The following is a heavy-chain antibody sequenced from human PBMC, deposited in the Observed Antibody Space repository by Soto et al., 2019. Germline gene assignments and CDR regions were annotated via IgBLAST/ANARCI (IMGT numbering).Heavy chain of an antibody. CDR3: ARIPTSYCSGGSCRGNYYYYYGMEG. Sequence: PGESLKISCKGSGYSFTSYWIGWVRQMPGKGLEWMGIIYPGDSDTRYSPSFQGQVTISADKSISTAYLQWSSLKASDTAMYYCARIPTSYCSGGSCRGNYYYYYGMEGWGQGTTVTVSS. V-gene: IGHV5-51*01. CDR1: GYSFTSYW. CDR2: IYPGDSDT. D-gene: IGHD2-15*01. J-gene: IGHJ6*02.